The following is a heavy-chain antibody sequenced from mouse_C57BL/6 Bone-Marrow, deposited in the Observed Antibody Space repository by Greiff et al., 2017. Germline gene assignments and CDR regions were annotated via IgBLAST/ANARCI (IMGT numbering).Heavy chain of an antibody. CDR2: IYPRSGNT. V-gene: IGHV1-81*01. Sequence: QVQLQQSGAELARPGASVKLSCKASGYTFTSYGISWVKQRTGQGLEWIGEIYPRSGNTYYNEKFKGKATLTADKSSSTAYMELRSLTSEDSAVYFGARRGYYVRYYDAIDYWGQGTSVTVSS. CDR1: GYTFTSYG. CDR3: ARRGYYVRYYDAIDY. D-gene: IGHD2-3*01. J-gene: IGHJ4*01.